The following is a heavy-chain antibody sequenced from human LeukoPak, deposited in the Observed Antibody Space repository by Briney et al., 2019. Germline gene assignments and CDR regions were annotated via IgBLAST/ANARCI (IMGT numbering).Heavy chain of an antibody. CDR2: IYFSGNT. CDR3: ARHLSGTAMAHYFDH. Sequence: SETLSLTCSVSGASISSGRNYWGWIRQSPGKGLEWIASIYFSGNTQYNPSLQSRVSVSVDTSKNQVSVRLSSLTAADTGVYYCARHLSGTAMAHYFDHWGQGTVVTVSS. V-gene: IGHV4-39*01. J-gene: IGHJ4*02. D-gene: IGHD5-18*01. CDR1: GASISSGRNY.